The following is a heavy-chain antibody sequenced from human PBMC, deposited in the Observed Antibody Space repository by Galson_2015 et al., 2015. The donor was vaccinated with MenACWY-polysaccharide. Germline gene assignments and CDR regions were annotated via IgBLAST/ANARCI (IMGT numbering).Heavy chain of an antibody. Sequence: SLRLSCAASGFTFSGYAMTWLRQAPGKGLDWVSSISGGGATTNYADSVKGRFTISRDNSKNTLYLQMNSPRAEDTSIYYCAKSNSGYSNTRHWDYWGQGTLVTVSS. CDR2: ISGGGATT. V-gene: IGHV3-23*01. CDR1: GFTFSGYA. D-gene: IGHD6-13*01. CDR3: AKSNSGYSNTRHWDY. J-gene: IGHJ4*02.